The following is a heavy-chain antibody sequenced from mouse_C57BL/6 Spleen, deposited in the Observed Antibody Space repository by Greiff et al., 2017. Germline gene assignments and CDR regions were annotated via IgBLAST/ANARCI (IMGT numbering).Heavy chain of an antibody. V-gene: IGHV1-55*01. Sequence: QVQLQQPGAELVKPGASVKMSCKASGYTFTSYWITWVKQRPGQGLEWIGDIYPGSGSTNYNEQFKSKATLTVDTSSSTAYMQLSSLTSEDSAVYYCASHYYGSPWFAYWGQGTLVTVSA. CDR1: GYTFTSYW. D-gene: IGHD1-1*01. CDR3: ASHYYGSPWFAY. J-gene: IGHJ3*01. CDR2: IYPGSGST.